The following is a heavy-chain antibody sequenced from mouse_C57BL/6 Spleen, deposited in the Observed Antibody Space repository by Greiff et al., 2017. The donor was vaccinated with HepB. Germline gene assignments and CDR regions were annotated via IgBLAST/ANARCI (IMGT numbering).Heavy chain of an antibody. J-gene: IGHJ4*01. V-gene: IGHV5-4*01. CDR2: ISDGGSYT. D-gene: IGHD1-1*02. CDR1: GFTFSSYA. Sequence: EVQLVESGGGLVKPGGSLKLSCAASGFTFSSYAMSWVRQTPEKRLEWVATISDGGSYTYYPDNVKGRFTISRDNAKNNLYLQMSHLKSEDKAMYYCARDGDYYAMDYWGQGTSVTVSS. CDR3: ARDGDYYAMDY.